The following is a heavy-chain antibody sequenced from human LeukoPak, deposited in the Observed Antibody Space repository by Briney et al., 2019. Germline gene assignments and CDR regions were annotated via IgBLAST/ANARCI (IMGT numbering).Heavy chain of an antibody. D-gene: IGHD6-13*01. CDR2: IRYDGSNK. J-gene: IGHJ4*02. CDR3: AASPHYSSSWYFNY. V-gene: IGHV3-30*02. Sequence: GGSLRLSCAASGFTFSSYGMHWVRQAPGKGLEWVAFIRYDGSNKHYADSVKGRFTISRDNSKNTLYLQMNSLRAEDTAVYYCAASPHYSSSWYFNYWGQGTLVTVSS. CDR1: GFTFSSYG.